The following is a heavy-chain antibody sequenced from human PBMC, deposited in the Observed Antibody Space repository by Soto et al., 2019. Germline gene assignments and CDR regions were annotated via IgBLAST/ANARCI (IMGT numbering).Heavy chain of an antibody. CDR2: ISAYNGNT. J-gene: IGHJ3*02. D-gene: IGHD5-18*01. CDR1: GYTFTSYG. Sequence: ASVKVSCKASGYTFTSYGISWVRQAPGQGLEWMGWISAYNGNTNYAQKLQGRVTMTTDTSTSTAYMELRSLRSDDTAVYYCARDKRGYSYGPDAFDIWGQGTMVTVSS. CDR3: ARDKRGYSYGPDAFDI. V-gene: IGHV1-18*01.